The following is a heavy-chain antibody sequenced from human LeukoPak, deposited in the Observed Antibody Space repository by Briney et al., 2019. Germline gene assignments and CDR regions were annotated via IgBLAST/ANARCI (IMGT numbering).Heavy chain of an antibody. CDR3: ARDPEYFQH. CDR1: GFTVSSNY. J-gene: IGHJ1*01. Sequence: GGSLRLSCAASGFTVSSNYMSWVRHAPGEGLERDSVIYSGGSTSYADSVKGGSTIYREISKNTLYLKMNSLRAEDRAVYYCARDPEYFQHWGQGTLVPVST. V-gene: IGHV3-66*01. CDR2: IYSGGST.